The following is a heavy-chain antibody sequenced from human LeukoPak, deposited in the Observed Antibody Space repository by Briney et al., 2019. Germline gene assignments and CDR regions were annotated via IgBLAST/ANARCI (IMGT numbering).Heavy chain of an antibody. J-gene: IGHJ6*02. Sequence: GGSLRLSCAASGFTFSDYYMSWIRQAPGKGLEWDSYISGSGSDLYYADSVKGRFTISRDNAKNSLYLQMNSLRAEDTAVYYCARSIGSYYIMDVWGQGTTVTVSS. CDR3: ARSIGSYYIMDV. V-gene: IGHV3-11*01. CDR2: ISGSGSDL. CDR1: GFTFSDYY. D-gene: IGHD3-22*01.